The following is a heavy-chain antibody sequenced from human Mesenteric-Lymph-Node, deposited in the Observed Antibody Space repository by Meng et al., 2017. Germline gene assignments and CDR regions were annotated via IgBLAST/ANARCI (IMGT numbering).Heavy chain of an antibody. Sequence: HVQLNQSGPGLVVPSQTLSLTCTVSGGSISSGGYYWSWIRQHPGKGLEWIGYIYYSGSTYYNPSLKSRVTISVDTSNNQFSLKLSSVTAADTAVYYCARVGWRQWSFDLWGRGTLVTVSS. CDR3: ARVGWRQWSFDL. D-gene: IGHD5-18*01. CDR2: IYYSGST. CDR1: GGSISSGGYY. J-gene: IGHJ2*01. V-gene: IGHV4-30-4*08.